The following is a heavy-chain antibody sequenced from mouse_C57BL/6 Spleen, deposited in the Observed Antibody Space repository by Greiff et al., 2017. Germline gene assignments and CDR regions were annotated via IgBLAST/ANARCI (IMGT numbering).Heavy chain of an antibody. CDR3: ATEGTLTEDAMDD. D-gene: IGHD2-13*01. J-gene: IGHJ4*01. CDR2: IYPGSGST. V-gene: IGHV1-55*01. CDR1: GYTFTSYW. Sequence: QVQLQQPGAELVKPGASVKMSCKASGYTFTSYWITWVKQRPGQGLEWIGDIYPGSGSTNYNEKFKSKATLTVDTSSSTAYMQLSSLTSEDSAVYYCATEGTLTEDAMDDWGQGTSVTVSS.